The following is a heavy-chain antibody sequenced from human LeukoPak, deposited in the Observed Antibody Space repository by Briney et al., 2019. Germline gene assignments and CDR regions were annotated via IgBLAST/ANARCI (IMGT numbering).Heavy chain of an antibody. D-gene: IGHD3-16*01. CDR3: ARGGGGLNWFDP. J-gene: IGHJ5*02. CDR1: GFTFSSYA. Sequence: GGSLRLSCAASGFTFSSYAMSWVRQAPGKGLEWVSSISSSSSYIFYADSVKGRFTISGDNAKNSLYVQMNSLSAEDTAVYYCARGGGGLNWFDPWGQGTLVTVSS. V-gene: IGHV3-21*01. CDR2: ISSSSSYI.